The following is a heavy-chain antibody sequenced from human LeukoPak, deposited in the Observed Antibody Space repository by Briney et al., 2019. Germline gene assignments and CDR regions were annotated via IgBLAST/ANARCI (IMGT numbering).Heavy chain of an antibody. Sequence: PSETLSLICTVSGASISGHYLTWIRQPPGKGLEWIGYISHIGSTNYSPSLKSRVTISVDTSKNQFSLKLTSVTAADTAVYYCARDRISINALDMWGQGTMVTVSS. V-gene: IGHV4-59*11. J-gene: IGHJ3*02. CDR1: GASISGHY. CDR3: ARDRISINALDM. CDR2: ISHIGST. D-gene: IGHD1-14*01.